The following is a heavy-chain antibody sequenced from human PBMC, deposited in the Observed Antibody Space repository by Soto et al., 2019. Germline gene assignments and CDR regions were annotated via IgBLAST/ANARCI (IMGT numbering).Heavy chain of an antibody. D-gene: IGHD6-13*01. Sequence: SETLSLTCTVSGGSISSYYWSWIRQPPGKGLEWIGYIYYSGSTNYNPSLKSRVTISVDTSKNQFSLKLSSVTAADTAVYYCARNLAAAGFVLADEDYYGMDVWGQGTTVTVSS. CDR2: IYYSGST. V-gene: IGHV4-59*01. CDR3: ARNLAAAGFVLADEDYYGMDV. J-gene: IGHJ6*02. CDR1: GGSISSYY.